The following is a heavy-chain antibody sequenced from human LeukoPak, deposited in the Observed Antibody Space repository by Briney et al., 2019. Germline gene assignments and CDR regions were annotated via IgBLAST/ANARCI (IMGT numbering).Heavy chain of an antibody. D-gene: IGHD3-10*01. CDR1: GFTFSSYS. CDR2: ISSSSSYI. J-gene: IGHJ6*02. V-gene: IGHV3-21*01. CDR3: ARAWLTGGSYYAMDV. Sequence: GGSLRLSCAASGFTFSSYSMNWVRQPPGKGLEWVSSISSSSSYIYYADSVKGRFTISRDNAKNSLYLQMNSLRAEDTAVYYCARAWLTGGSYYAMDVWGQGTTVTVSS.